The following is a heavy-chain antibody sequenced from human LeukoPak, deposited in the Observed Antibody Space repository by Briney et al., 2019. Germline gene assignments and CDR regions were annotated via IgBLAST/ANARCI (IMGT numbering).Heavy chain of an antibody. Sequence: GGSLRLSCAASGFTFSTYYMTWVRQAPGKGLEWVANIKQDGSQKYYVHSVQGRFTITRDNAKNSLYLQMNSLRAEDTAVYYCAAQRAVGFDYWGQGTLATVSS. V-gene: IGHV3-7*01. D-gene: IGHD6-19*01. J-gene: IGHJ4*02. CDR2: IKQDGSQK. CDR1: GFTFSTYY. CDR3: AAQRAVGFDY.